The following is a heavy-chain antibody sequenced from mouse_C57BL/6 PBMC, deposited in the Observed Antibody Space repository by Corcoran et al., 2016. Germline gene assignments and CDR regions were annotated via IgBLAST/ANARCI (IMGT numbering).Heavy chain of an antibody. V-gene: IGHV9-3*01. CDR1: GYTFTTYG. CDR2: INTYSGVP. D-gene: IGHD1-1*01. CDR3: ARCYYGSSSPRDWFAY. Sequence: QIQLVQSGPELKKPGETVKISCKASGYTFTTYGMSWVKQAPGKGLKWMGWINTYSGVPTYADDFKGRFAFSLETSASTAYLQINNLKNEDTATYFCARCYYGSSSPRDWFAYWGQGTLVTVSA. J-gene: IGHJ3*01.